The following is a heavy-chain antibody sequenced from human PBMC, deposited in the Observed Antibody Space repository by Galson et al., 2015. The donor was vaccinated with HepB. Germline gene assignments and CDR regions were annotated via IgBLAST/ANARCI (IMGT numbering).Heavy chain of an antibody. D-gene: IGHD6-19*01. J-gene: IGHJ4*02. CDR2: VNFDGTST. CDR1: GFTFSDYW. V-gene: IGHV3-74*01. CDR3: ARELSFGCGSYSH. Sequence: SLRLSCAASGFTFSDYWMHWVRQAPGKGLVWVSYVNFDGTSTRYADSVEGRFTVSRDNAENTVYLQMNSLRAEDTGIYYCARELSFGCGSYSHWGQGALVTVSS.